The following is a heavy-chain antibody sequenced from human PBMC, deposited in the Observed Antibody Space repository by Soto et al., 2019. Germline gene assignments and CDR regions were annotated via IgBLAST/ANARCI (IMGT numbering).Heavy chain of an antibody. J-gene: IGHJ4*02. V-gene: IGHV4-34*01. CDR1: GGSFSGYY. CDR2: INHSGST. CDR3: ASPCSSTSCYLDY. Sequence: SETLSLTCAVYGGSFSGYYWSWIRQPPGKGLEWIGEINHSGSTNYNPSLKSRVTISVDTSKNQFSLKLSSVTAADTAVYYCASPCSSTSCYLDYWGQGTLVTVSS. D-gene: IGHD2-2*01.